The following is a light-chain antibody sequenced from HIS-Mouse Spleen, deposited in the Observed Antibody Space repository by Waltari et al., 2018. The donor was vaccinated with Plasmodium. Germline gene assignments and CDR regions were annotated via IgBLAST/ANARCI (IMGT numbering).Light chain of an antibody. V-gene: IGLV3-27*01. CDR3: YSAADNNRV. CDR1: VLAKTS. J-gene: IGLJ3*02. CDR2: KDS. Sequence: SYELTQPSSVSVSPGQTARITCSGYVLAKTSARWFQQKPGQAPVLVIYKDSERPSGIPERFSGSSSGTTVTLTISGAQVEDEADYYCYSAADNNRVFGGGTKLTVL.